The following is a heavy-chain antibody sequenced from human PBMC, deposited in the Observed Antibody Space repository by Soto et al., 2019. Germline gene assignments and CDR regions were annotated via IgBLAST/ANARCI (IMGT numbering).Heavy chain of an antibody. D-gene: IGHD3-10*01. CDR3: AREVLLWFGELLPGGMDV. Sequence: PSETLSLTCTVSGGSISSGGYYWSWIRQHPGKGLEWIGYIYYSGSTYYNPSLKSRVTISVDTSKNQFSLKLSSVTAADTAVYYCAREVLLWFGELLPGGMDVWGQGTTVTVSS. CDR2: IYYSGST. J-gene: IGHJ6*02. V-gene: IGHV4-31*03. CDR1: GGSISSGGYY.